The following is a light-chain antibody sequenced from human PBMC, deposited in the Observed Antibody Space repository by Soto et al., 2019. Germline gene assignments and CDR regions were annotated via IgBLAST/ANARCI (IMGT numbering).Light chain of an antibody. Sequence: EIVMTQSPATLSVSPGERATLSCRASQSISNNLAWYQQKPGQARRLLIYGASTRATGIPARFSGSGSGTEFTLTISSLQSEDFAVYSCQHYNDLPLTFGGGTKVEIK. CDR1: QSISNN. CDR2: GAS. V-gene: IGKV3-15*01. J-gene: IGKJ4*01. CDR3: QHYNDLPLT.